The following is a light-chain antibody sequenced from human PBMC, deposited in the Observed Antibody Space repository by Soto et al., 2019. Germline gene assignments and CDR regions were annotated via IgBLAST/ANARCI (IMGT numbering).Light chain of an antibody. CDR3: QQYGSSPWT. CDR2: GAS. CDR1: QSFRGL. J-gene: IGKJ1*01. Sequence: EVVLTQSPVTLSLSPGERATLSCRASQSFRGLLAWYQQKPGQAPRLLIFGASSRATGIPDRFSGSGSGTDFTLTISGLQPEDFAVYYCQQYGSSPWTFGQGTKVDI. V-gene: IGKV3-20*01.